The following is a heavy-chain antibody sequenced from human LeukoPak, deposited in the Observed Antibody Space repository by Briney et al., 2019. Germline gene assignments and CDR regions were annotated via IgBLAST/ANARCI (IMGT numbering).Heavy chain of an antibody. CDR3: ATRDETRTRMFPPDS. CDR2: IHYSGDI. Sequence: SETLSLTCAVSGVSVSSNNRWTWVRQPPGKGLEWIGEIHYSGDIKYTPSLKTRVSLSMDTSRNRLSLNLNSVTVADTAVYYCATRDETRTRMFPPDSWGQGTRVTVSS. V-gene: IGHV4-4*02. J-gene: IGHJ4*02. CDR1: GVSVSSNNR. D-gene: IGHD1-1*01.